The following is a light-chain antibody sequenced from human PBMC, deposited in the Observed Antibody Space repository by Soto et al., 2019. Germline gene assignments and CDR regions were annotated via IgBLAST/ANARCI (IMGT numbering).Light chain of an antibody. CDR2: KVS. J-gene: IGKJ2*01. V-gene: IGKV2-30*01. Sequence: DVVMTQSPLSLPVTLGQPASISCRSSQSLVYSDGNAYLNWFHQRPGQSPRRLIYKVSYRDYGVSDRYTGSGSGSDFTLKICRLEAGDVVVYYCMQGTHWPPYTFGQGTKLE. CDR1: QSLVYSDGNAY. CDR3: MQGTHWPPYT.